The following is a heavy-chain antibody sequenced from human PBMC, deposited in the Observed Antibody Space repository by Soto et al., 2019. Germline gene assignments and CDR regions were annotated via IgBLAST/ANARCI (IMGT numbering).Heavy chain of an antibody. CDR2: ITVGSSHI. CDR1: GFPFSAYN. J-gene: IGHJ4*01. Sequence: EVQLVESGGGLVKPGGSLRLSCTGSGFPFSAYNINWVRQAPGKGLEWVSSITVGSSHIYQPNSMKGRFTISRDDAKNSVYLQIDSPRDEDTALYYRSRSPEVGVRGAYWGQGTLVTVSS. CDR3: SRSPEVGVRGAY. D-gene: IGHD3-10*01. V-gene: IGHV3-21*01.